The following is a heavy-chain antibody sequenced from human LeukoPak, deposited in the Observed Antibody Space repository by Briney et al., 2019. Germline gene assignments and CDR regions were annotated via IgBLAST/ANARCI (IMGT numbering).Heavy chain of an antibody. D-gene: IGHD3-22*01. CDR3: AKVVYYDDSSGLDGFDI. J-gene: IGHJ3*02. Sequence: GGSLRLSCAASGFTFSNFGMSWVRQAPGRGLEWVSRISGSGGSTSYADAVKGRFTISRDNSKNTLYLQMNSLRAEDTAVYYCAKVVYYDDSSGLDGFDIWGQGTKVTVSS. V-gene: IGHV3-23*01. CDR1: GFTFSNFG. CDR2: ISGSGGST.